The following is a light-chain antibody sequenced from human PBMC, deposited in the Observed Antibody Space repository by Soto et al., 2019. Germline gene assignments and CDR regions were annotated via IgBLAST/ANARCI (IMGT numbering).Light chain of an antibody. J-gene: IGKJ4*01. CDR2: AAS. CDR3: QQTYSTPLT. Sequence: DIQVTQSQSSLSASVGGRVAISCRASHYISTYLNWYQQRPGKAPKLLIYAASSLQSGVPSRFSGSGSGTDFTLTISSLQPEDFATYYCQQTYSTPLTFGGGTKVDI. CDR1: HYISTY. V-gene: IGKV1-39*01.